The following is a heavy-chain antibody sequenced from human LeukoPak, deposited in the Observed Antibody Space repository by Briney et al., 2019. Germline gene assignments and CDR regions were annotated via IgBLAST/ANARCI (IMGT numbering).Heavy chain of an antibody. J-gene: IGHJ4*02. CDR3: ARSDYVWGNYRPIPDY. D-gene: IGHD3-16*02. CDR1: GGSTSSGGYY. V-gene: IGHV4-31*03. CDR2: INYNGVT. Sequence: SETLSLTCTVAGGSTSSGGYYWIWIRQHPGQGLEWIGYINYNGVTYYNPSLTSRLTISVVDTSKSKFYLRLNSVTVADTAVYYCARSDYVWGNYRPIPDYWGQGTLVTVSS.